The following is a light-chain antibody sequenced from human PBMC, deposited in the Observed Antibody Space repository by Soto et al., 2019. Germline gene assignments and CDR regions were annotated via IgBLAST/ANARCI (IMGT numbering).Light chain of an antibody. CDR2: LGS. J-gene: IGKJ1*01. V-gene: IGKV2-28*01. CDR3: MQSIQLSWT. CDR1: ESLLHSNGYNY. Sequence: DIVMTQSPLSLPVTPGEPASISCRSSESLLHSNGYNYLDWYLQKPGQSPQPLIYLGSNRSSGVPDRFSGSGSGTDFTLKISRVEAEDVGVYYCMQSIQLSWTFGQGTKGDIK.